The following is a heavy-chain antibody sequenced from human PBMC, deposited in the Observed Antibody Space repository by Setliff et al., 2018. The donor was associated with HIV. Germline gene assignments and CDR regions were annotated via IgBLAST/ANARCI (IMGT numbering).Heavy chain of an antibody. CDR3: ARGADHFDTSGYYSFFDP. CDR1: GYTFSSNY. J-gene: IGHJ5*02. CDR2: INPTGDIT. V-gene: IGHV1-46*01. D-gene: IGHD3-22*01. Sequence: ASVKVSCKASGYTFSSNYMHWVRQAPGQGLEWMGLINPTGDITFYPQKFQARVTMTRDTSISTAYMELSSLKSDDTAVYYCARGADHFDTSGYYSFFDPWGQGTLVTVSS.